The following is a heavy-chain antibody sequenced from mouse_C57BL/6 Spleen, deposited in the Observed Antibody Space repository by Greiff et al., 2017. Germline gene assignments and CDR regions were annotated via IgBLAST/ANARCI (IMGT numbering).Heavy chain of an antibody. CDR1: GFNVKNTY. J-gene: IGHJ3*01. Sequence: VQLKQSVAELVRPGASVKLSCTASGFNVKNTYMHWVKQRPEQGLEWIGRIDPANGNTKYAPKFQGKATITADTSSNTAYLQLSSLTSEDTAIYYCASPIYYDYDWFAYWGQGTLVTVSA. V-gene: IGHV14-3*01. CDR3: ASPIYYDYDWFAY. D-gene: IGHD2-4*01. CDR2: IDPANGNT.